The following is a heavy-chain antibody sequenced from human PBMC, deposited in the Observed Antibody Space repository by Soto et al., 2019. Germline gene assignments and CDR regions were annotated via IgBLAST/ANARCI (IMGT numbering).Heavy chain of an antibody. V-gene: IGHV4-59*08. CDR1: GGSINDYY. J-gene: IGHJ4*02. CDR3: ARLGGYYQALDS. Sequence: TSETLSLTCTVSGGSINDYYWSWIRQPPGKGLEWIGYIYYSGTTTYNPSVKSRVTISVDTSNNQFSLKLSSVTAADTAVYYCARLGGYYQALDSWGQGTLVTVSS. D-gene: IGHD3-22*01. CDR2: IYYSGTT.